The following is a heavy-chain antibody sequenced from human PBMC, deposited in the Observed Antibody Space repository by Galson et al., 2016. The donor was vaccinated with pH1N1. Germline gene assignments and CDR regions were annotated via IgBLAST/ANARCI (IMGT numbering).Heavy chain of an antibody. CDR3: ARGNSYYGDYLGY. D-gene: IGHD4-17*01. J-gene: IGHJ4*02. CDR1: GFTFSSYG. Sequence: SLRLSCAASGFTFSSYGMHWVRQAPGKGLEWVVVIWYDGSNKYYADSVKGRFTISRDNSKNTLYLQMNSLRAEDTAVYYCARGNSYYGDYLGYWGQGTLVTVSS. CDR2: IWYDGSNK. V-gene: IGHV3-33*01.